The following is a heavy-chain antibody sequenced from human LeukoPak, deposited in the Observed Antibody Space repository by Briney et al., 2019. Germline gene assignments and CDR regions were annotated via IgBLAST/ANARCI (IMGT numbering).Heavy chain of an antibody. CDR2: IYPGDSDA. D-gene: IGHD3-10*01. Sequence: GESLKISCKGSGYGFTAYWIAWVRQMPGKGLEWMGIIYPGDSDARYSPSFEGQVTMSADKSITTAYLQWSSLQASDTAMYYCARQVDATRGPDYWGQGTLVTVSS. CDR1: GYGFTAYW. J-gene: IGHJ4*02. V-gene: IGHV5-51*01. CDR3: ARQVDATRGPDY.